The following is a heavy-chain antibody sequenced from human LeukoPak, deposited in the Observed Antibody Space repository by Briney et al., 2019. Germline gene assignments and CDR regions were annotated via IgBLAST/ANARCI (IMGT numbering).Heavy chain of an antibody. V-gene: IGHV3-7*01. CDR2: INQDGSQK. Sequence: GGSLRLSCAASGFTFGSCWMNWVRQTPGKGLEWVANINQDGSQKFYVDSVKGRFTISRDNANNSLYLQMNSLRAEDTAVYYCARGVMAVAGLVDFWGQGTLVTVSS. J-gene: IGHJ4*02. CDR3: ARGVMAVAGLVDF. D-gene: IGHD6-19*01. CDR1: GFTFGSCW.